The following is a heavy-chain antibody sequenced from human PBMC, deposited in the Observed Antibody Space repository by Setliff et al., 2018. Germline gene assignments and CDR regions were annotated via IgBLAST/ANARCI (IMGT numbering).Heavy chain of an antibody. Sequence: PGGSLRLSCAASGFTFSSYGMHWVRQAPGKGLEWVVNIKPDGSGKYYVDSVKGRFTISRDNAKNSLYLQMNSLRAEDTAVYYCARDRLAGFLSGYYYYYYGMDVWGQGTAVTVSS. D-gene: IGHD3-22*01. J-gene: IGHJ6*02. CDR1: GFTFSSYG. V-gene: IGHV3-7*01. CDR3: ARDRLAGFLSGYYYYYYGMDV. CDR2: IKPDGSGK.